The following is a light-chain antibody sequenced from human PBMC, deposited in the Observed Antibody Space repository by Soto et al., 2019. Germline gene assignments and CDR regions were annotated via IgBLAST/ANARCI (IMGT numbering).Light chain of an antibody. CDR2: EVS. CDR1: SSDIGNYDF. CDR3: SSYTSGSTLYV. J-gene: IGLJ1*01. V-gene: IGLV2-14*01. Sequence: QSALTQPASVSGSPGQSITISFTGTSSDIGNYDFVSWYQQVPGTAPKAMIYEVSRRPSGVSNRFSGSKSGNTASLTISGLQAEDEADYYCSSYTSGSTLYVFGTGTKLTVL.